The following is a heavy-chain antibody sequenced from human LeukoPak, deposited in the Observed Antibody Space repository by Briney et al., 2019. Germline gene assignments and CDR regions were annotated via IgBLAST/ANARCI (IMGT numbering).Heavy chain of an antibody. CDR3: AHGAMYQLDY. V-gene: IGHV3-23*01. CDR1: GFPFSSHG. D-gene: IGHD2-2*01. CDR2: IIGGGGST. Sequence: GGTLRLSCAASGFPFSSHGMSWVRQAPGKGLEWVSGIIGGGGSTYYADSVKGRFTISGDNSRNTLFLQMNSLRAEDTAVYYCAHGAMYQLDYWGQGTLVTISS. J-gene: IGHJ4*02.